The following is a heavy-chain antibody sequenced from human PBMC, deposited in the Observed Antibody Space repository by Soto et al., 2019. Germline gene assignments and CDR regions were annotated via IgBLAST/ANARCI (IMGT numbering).Heavy chain of an antibody. J-gene: IGHJ4*02. CDR3: ARGIAAAGTSAFLDY. D-gene: IGHD6-13*01. Sequence: PSETLSLTCTVSGGSISSGDYYWSWIRQPPGKGLEWIGYIYYSGSTYYNPSLKSRVTISVDTSKNQFSLKLSSVTAADTAVYYCARGIAAAGTSAFLDYWGQGTLVTVSS. CDR2: IYYSGST. CDR1: GGSISSGDYY. V-gene: IGHV4-30-4*01.